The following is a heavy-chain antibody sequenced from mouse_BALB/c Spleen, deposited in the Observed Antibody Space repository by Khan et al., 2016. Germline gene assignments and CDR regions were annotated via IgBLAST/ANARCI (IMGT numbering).Heavy chain of an antibody. Sequence: QVQLKESGPGLVAPSQSLSITCTISGFSLTSYGVHWVRQPPGKGLAWLVMIWSDGSTTYNSALKSRLSISKDNSKSHVFLKMNSLQTDDTAMYYCARKNYDYDENYAMDYWGQGTSVTVSS. CDR3: ARKNYDYDENYAMDY. J-gene: IGHJ4*01. V-gene: IGHV2-6-1*01. D-gene: IGHD2-4*01. CDR1: GFSLTSYG. CDR2: IWSDGST.